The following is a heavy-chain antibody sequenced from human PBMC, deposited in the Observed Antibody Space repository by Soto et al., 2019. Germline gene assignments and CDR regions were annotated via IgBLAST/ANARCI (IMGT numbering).Heavy chain of an antibody. CDR3: ARDRPIAALKDGMDV. D-gene: IGHD6-13*01. Sequence: ASVKFSCTASGYTFTSYGISWVRHAPVQGLEWMGWISAYNGNTSYAQKLAARVTMTTDTSTSTAYMELRSLRSDDTAVYYCARDRPIAALKDGMDVWGQGTTVTV. CDR2: ISAYNGNT. V-gene: IGHV1-18*01. J-gene: IGHJ6*02. CDR1: GYTFTSYG.